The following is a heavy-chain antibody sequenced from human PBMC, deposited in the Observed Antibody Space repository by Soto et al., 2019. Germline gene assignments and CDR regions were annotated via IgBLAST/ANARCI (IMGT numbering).Heavy chain of an antibody. CDR1: GYTFTGYY. V-gene: IGHV1-2*02. CDR2: INPNSGGT. D-gene: IGHD3-10*01. J-gene: IGHJ4*02. Sequence: QVQLVQSGAEVKKTGASVKVSCKASGYTFTGYYMHWVRQAPGQGLEWMGWINPNSGGTNSAQTFQVRATMIRDTAASTDYMELRRLSSVATSVYYCARDCRYYGSGSFYGGGYWGQGTLVTVSS. CDR3: ARDCRYYGSGSFYGGGY.